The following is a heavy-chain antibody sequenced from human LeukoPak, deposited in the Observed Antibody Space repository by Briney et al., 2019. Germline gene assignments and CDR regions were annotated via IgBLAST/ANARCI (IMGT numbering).Heavy chain of an antibody. CDR3: ASPTMTDRIIGY. J-gene: IGHJ4*02. CDR1: GFTFSSYA. V-gene: IGHV3-23*01. Sequence: QPGGSLRLSCAASGFTFSSYAMSWVRQAPGKGLEWVSAVSGSGGSTYYADSVKGRFTISRDNSKNTLYLQMNSLRAEDTAVYYCASPTMTDRIIGYWGQGTLVTVSS. D-gene: IGHD3-22*01. CDR2: VSGSGGST.